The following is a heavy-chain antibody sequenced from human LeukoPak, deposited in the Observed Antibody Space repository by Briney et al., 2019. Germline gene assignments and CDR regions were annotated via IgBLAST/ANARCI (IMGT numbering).Heavy chain of an antibody. Sequence: GGSLRLSCAASGFTFSSYEMNWVRQAPGKGLEWVSYVSSSGSTLYYADSVKGRFTISRDNAKNSLYLQMNSLRAEDTAVYYCAREAAMVSFDYWGQGTLVTVSS. J-gene: IGHJ4*02. CDR1: GFTFSSYE. CDR2: VSSSGSTL. CDR3: AREAAMVSFDY. D-gene: IGHD5-18*01. V-gene: IGHV3-48*03.